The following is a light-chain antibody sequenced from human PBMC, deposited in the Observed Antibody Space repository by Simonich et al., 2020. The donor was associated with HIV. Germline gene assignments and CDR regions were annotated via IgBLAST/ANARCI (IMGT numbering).Light chain of an antibody. J-gene: IGKJ4*01. CDR3: QQYDNLPLT. CDR1: QSISSY. V-gene: IGKV1-33*01. Sequence: DIQMTQSPSSLSASVGDRVTITCRASQSISSYLNWYQQKPGKAPKLLIYDASNLETGVPSRFSGSGSGTDFTFTISSLQTEDIATYYCQQYDNLPLTFGGGTKVEIK. CDR2: DAS.